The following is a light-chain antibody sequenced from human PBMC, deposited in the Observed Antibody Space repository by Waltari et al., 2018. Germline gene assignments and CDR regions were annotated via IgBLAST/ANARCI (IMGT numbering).Light chain of an antibody. CDR1: QGISSY. V-gene: IGKV1-8*01. CDR2: AAS. Sequence: AIRITQSPSSLSASTGDRVTITCRASQGISSYLAWYQPKPGKAPKLLIYAASTLQSGVPSRFSGSGSGTDFTLTISCLQSEDFATYYCQQYYSYPQTFGQGTKVEIK. CDR3: QQYYSYPQT. J-gene: IGKJ1*01.